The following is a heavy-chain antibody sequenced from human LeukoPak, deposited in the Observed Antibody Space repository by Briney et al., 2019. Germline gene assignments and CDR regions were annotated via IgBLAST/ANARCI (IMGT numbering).Heavy chain of an antibody. CDR3: AKDPGGNGAYFYAMDV. CDR1: GLAFHNYV. Sequence: GRALRLSCVGCGLAFHNYVMHWVRRPPGKGLQWVSSINWNSDTKAYADSVKGRFTISRDRARNSLYLQMDSLRPEDTALYYCAKDPGGNGAYFYAMDVWGQGTSVTVSS. V-gene: IGHV3-9*01. D-gene: IGHD4-23*01. CDR2: INWNSDTK. J-gene: IGHJ6*02.